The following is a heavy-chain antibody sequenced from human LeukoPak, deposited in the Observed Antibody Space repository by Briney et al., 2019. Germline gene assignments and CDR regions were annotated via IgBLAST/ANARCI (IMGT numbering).Heavy chain of an antibody. Sequence: GGSLRLSCVASGFSFSNYAMHWVRQAPGEGLEWVALIRYDGSMKYYADSVKGRFTISRDNSNHTLLLQMNSLRGEDTAVYYCAKGAGTYEYFDYWGQGTLVTVSS. J-gene: IGHJ4*02. CDR3: AKGAGTYEYFDY. V-gene: IGHV3-30*02. CDR2: IRYDGSMK. D-gene: IGHD1-26*01. CDR1: GFSFSNYA.